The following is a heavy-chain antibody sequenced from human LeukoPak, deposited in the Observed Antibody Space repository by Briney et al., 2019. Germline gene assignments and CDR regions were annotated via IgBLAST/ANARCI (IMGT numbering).Heavy chain of an antibody. J-gene: IGHJ4*02. CDR1: GGSISSSSYY. V-gene: IGHV4-39*01. D-gene: IGHD3-3*01. CDR3: ARQCLYYDFWSGYSQRMDYFDY. CDR2: IYYSGST. Sequence: PSETLSLTCTVSGGSISSSSYYWGWIRQPPGKGLEWIGSIYYSGSTYYNPSLKSRVTISVDTSKNQFSLKLSSVTAADTAVYYCARQCLYYDFWSGYSQRMDYFDYWGQGTLVTVSS.